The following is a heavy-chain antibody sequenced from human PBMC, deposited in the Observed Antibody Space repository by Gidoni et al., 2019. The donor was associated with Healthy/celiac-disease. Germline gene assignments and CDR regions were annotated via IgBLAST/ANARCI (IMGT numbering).Heavy chain of an antibody. CDR3: ARAGLSSLPYGEWFGESLGY. Sequence: QVQLVQSGAEVKKPGSSVKVSCKASGGTFSSYAISWVRQAPGQGLEWMGRIIPILGIANYAQKFQGRVTITADKSTSTAYMELSSLRSEDTAVYYCARAGLSSLPYGEWFGESLGYWGQGTLVTVSS. J-gene: IGHJ4*02. D-gene: IGHD3-10*01. V-gene: IGHV1-69*09. CDR1: GGTFSSYA. CDR2: IIPILGIA.